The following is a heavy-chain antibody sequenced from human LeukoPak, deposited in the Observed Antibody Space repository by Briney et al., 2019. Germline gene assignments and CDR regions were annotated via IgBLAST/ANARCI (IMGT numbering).Heavy chain of an antibody. V-gene: IGHV4-39*07. CDR1: GGAISSGTYN. D-gene: IGHD1-14*01. Sequence: SETLSLTCTVSGGAISSGTYNWIRQSPGKGLEWIGNVDNSGTTFCNPSLKSRVTISIDTSKNQFSLRLSSVTAADMALYYCATTQPPTGGVDNDAFDIWGQGTMVTVSS. CDR3: ATTQPPTGGVDNDAFDI. J-gene: IGHJ3*02. CDR2: VDNSGTT.